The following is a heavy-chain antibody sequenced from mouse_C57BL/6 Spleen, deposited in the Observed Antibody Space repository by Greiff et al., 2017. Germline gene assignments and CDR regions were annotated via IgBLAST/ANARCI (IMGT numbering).Heavy chain of an antibody. V-gene: IGHV1-82*01. CDR2: IYPGDGDT. CDR1: GYAFSSSW. Sequence: QVQLQQSGPELVKPGASVKISCKASGYAFSSSWMNWVKQRPGKGLEWIGRIYPGDGDTNYNGKFKGKATLTADKSSSTAYMQLSSLTSEDSAVYFCATYGYDSFDYWGQGTTLTVSS. J-gene: IGHJ2*01. D-gene: IGHD2-2*01. CDR3: ATYGYDSFDY.